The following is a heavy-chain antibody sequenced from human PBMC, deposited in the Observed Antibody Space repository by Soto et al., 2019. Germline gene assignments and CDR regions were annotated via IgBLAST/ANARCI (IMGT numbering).Heavy chain of an antibody. CDR3: ATTGGYSFGDMGVDP. D-gene: IGHD5-18*01. J-gene: IGHJ5*02. V-gene: IGHV4-59*02. CDR2: MYYRGTT. Sequence: VQLQESGPGLVKPSETLSLTCTVSGGSVNSYYWSWIRQPPGKGLEWIGYMYYRGTTKYNPSHQSRVTISVDTSKNQFSLKLSCVTAADTAVYYCATTGGYSFGDMGVDPWGQGTLVTVSS. CDR1: GGSVNSYY.